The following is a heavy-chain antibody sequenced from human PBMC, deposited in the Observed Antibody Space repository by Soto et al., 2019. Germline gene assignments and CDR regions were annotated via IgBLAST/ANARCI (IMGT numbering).Heavy chain of an antibody. CDR3: ASAFYGVGL. CDR1: GGSITSGGYS. V-gene: IGHV4-30-2*06. J-gene: IGHJ6*02. CDR2: IYQGGSA. Sequence: SETLSLPCTVSGGSITSGGYSWSWIRQSPGQGLEWIGYIYQGGSAYYNPSLKTRVTILVDRSNNQFSLNLTSVTAAATAVYYCASAFYGVGLCGQGTTVIVSS.